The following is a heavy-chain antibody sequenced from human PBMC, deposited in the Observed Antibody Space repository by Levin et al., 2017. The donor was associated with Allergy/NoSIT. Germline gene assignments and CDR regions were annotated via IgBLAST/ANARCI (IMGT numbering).Heavy chain of an antibody. D-gene: IGHD3-10*01. CDR3: ARWYYGSGSAFDI. J-gene: IGHJ3*02. Sequence: GGSLRLSCAAPGFTFSSYSMNWVRQAPGKGLEWVSSISSSSSYIYYADSVKGRFTISRDNAKNSLYLQMNSLRAEDTAVYYCARWYYGSGSAFDIWGQGTMVTVSS. CDR2: ISSSSSYI. CDR1: GFTFSSYS. V-gene: IGHV3-21*01.